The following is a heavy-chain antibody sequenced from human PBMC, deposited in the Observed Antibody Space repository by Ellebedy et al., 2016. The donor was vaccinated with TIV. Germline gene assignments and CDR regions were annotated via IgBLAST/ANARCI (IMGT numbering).Heavy chain of an antibody. J-gene: IGHJ4*02. CDR1: GFTFSSYA. V-gene: IGHV3-23*01. CDR2: ISDSGGNT. CDR3: ARTYYYDSSGYYLAY. Sequence: GESLKISCVASGFTFSSYAMCWVRQAPGKGLEWVSTISDSGGNTHFPDSVKGRFTISRDNSRNTVYLQMNSLRAEDTAVYYCARTYYYDSSGYYLAYWGQGTLVTVSS. D-gene: IGHD3-22*01.